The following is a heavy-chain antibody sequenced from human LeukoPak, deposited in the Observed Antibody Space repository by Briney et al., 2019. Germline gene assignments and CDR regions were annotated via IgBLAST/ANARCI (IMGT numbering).Heavy chain of an antibody. D-gene: IGHD5-18*01. CDR2: IYSGGST. CDR1: GFTVSSNY. J-gene: IGHJ5*02. CDR3: ARVSKDSYGQSNNWFDP. V-gene: IGHV3-66*01. Sequence: GGSLRLSCAASGFTVSSNYMSWVRQAPGKGLEWVSVIYSGGSTYYADSVKGRFTISRDNSKNTLYLQMNSLRAEDTAVYYCARVSKDSYGQSNNWFDPWGQGTLVTVSS.